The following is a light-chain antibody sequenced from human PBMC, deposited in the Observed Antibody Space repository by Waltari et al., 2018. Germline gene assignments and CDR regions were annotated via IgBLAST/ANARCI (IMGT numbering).Light chain of an antibody. CDR1: QSISSN. CDR3: QQYNNWPLF. CDR2: GAS. V-gene: IGKV3-15*01. J-gene: IGKJ3*01. Sequence: EIVMTQSPATLSVSPGERATPSCRASQSISSNLAWYQQKPGQPPRLLIYGASTRATGIPARFSGSGSGTEFTLTISSLQSEDFAVYYCQQYNNWPLFFGPGTKVDIK.